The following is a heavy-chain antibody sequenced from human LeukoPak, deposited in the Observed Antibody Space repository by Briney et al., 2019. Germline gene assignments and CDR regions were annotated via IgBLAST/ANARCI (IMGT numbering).Heavy chain of an antibody. J-gene: IGHJ6*03. CDR3: AKDRYGDYEAPFHYYMDA. CDR1: GYTFTSYD. D-gene: IGHD5-12*01. Sequence: GASVKVSCKASGYTFTSYDINWVQQATGQGLEWMGWMNPNSGNTGYAQKFQGRVTMTRNTSISTAYMELSSLRSEDTAVYYCAKDRYGDYEAPFHYYMDAWGRGTTVTVSS. CDR2: MNPNSGNT. V-gene: IGHV1-8*01.